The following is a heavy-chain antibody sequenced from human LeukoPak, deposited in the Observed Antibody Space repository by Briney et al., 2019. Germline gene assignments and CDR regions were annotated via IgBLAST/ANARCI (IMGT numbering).Heavy chain of an antibody. CDR1: GFTFSSYS. J-gene: IGHJ5*01. CDR2: ISTGGSTM. Sequence: GGSLRLSCGASGFTFSSYSMSWVRQAPGKGREWISYISTGGSTMYYADSVKGRFTIARDDAQNSLSLQMNSLRADDTAVYYCIKEAGYCSGGGCYRWFDSWGQGTLVTVSS. D-gene: IGHD2-15*01. CDR3: IKEAGYCSGGGCYRWFDS. V-gene: IGHV3-48*01.